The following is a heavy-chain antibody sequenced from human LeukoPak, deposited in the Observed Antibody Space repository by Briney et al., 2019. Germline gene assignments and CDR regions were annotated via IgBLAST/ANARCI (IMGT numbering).Heavy chain of an antibody. V-gene: IGHV3-7*04. J-gene: IGHJ4*02. Sequence: GGSLRLSCAASGFTFSTYWMSWVRQAPGKGPEWVANIKQDGSEKYYVDSVKGRFTISRDNAKNSLHLQMNSLRAEDTAVYYCARGSGDYVFYWGQGTLVTVSS. D-gene: IGHD4-17*01. CDR1: GFTFSTYW. CDR3: ARGSGDYVFY. CDR2: IKQDGSEK.